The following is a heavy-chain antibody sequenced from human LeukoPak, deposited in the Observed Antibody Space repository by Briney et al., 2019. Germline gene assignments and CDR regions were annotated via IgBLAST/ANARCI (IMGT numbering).Heavy chain of an antibody. V-gene: IGHV4-39*01. CDR2: IYYSGTT. CDR1: GASISSGTYY. CDR3: ARIIPVTATDYFDY. Sequence: SETLSLTCTVSGASISSGTYYWAWARQPPGKGLEWIGSIYYSGTTYYNPSLKSRVTISVDTSKNQFSLNLSSVTAADTAMYFCARIIPVTATDYFDYWGQGTLVTVSS. D-gene: IGHD2-21*02. J-gene: IGHJ4*02.